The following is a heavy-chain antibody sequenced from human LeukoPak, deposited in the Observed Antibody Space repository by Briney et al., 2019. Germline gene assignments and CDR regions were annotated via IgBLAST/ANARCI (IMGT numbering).Heavy chain of an antibody. CDR2: ISWNSGSI. CDR3: AKDTWGSGSSYAFDI. CDR1: GFTFDDYA. Sequence: PGRSLRLSCAASGFTFDDYAMHWVRQAPGKGLEWVSGISWNSGSIGYADSVKGRFTISRDNAKNSLYLQMNSLRAEDTALYYCAKDTWGSGSSYAFDIWGQGTMVTVSS. V-gene: IGHV3-9*01. J-gene: IGHJ3*02. D-gene: IGHD3-10*01.